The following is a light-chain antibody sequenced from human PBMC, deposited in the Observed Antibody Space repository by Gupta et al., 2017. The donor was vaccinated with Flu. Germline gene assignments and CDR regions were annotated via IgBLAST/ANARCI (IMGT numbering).Light chain of an antibody. J-gene: IGLJ3*02. V-gene: IGLV1-47*01. Sequence: QSLLTPPPPASGTPGQRVTISFSGSSSNIGSNYVYWYQQLPGTAPKLLIYRNNPRPSGVPDRFSGSKSGNSATLAISGLRAVDEADYYCAAWDDSLSGRVFGGGTKLTVL. CDR2: RNN. CDR3: AAWDDSLSGRV. CDR1: SSNIGSNY.